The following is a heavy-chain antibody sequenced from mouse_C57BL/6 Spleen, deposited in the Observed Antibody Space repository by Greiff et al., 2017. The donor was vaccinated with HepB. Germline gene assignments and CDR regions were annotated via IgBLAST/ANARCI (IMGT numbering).Heavy chain of an antibody. CDR2: INPNNGGT. CDR1: GYTFTDYN. Sequence: EVQLQESGPELVKPGASVKIPCKASGYTFTDYNMDWVKQSHGKSLEWIGDINPNNGGTIYNQKFKGKATLTVDKSSSTAYMELRSLTSEDTAVYYCARRRNYYGSSYGYFDVWGTGTTVTVSS. D-gene: IGHD1-1*01. CDR3: ARRRNYYGSSYGYFDV. V-gene: IGHV1-18*01. J-gene: IGHJ1*03.